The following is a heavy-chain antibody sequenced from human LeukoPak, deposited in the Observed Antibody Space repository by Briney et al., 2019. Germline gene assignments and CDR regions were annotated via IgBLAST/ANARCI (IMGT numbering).Heavy chain of an antibody. D-gene: IGHD1-14*01. CDR1: GGSISSGSYY. Sequence: SETLSLTCTVSGGSISSGSYYWSWIRQPAGKGLEWIGRIYTSGSTNYNPSLKSRVTISVDTSKNQFSLKLSSVTAADTAVYYCARDWVKPYYYYYMDVWGKGTTVTVSS. CDR3: ARDWVKPYYYYYMDV. V-gene: IGHV4-61*02. CDR2: IYTSGST. J-gene: IGHJ6*03.